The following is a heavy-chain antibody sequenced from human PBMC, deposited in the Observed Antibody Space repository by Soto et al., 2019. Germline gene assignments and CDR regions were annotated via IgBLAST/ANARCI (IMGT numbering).Heavy chain of an antibody. CDR3: AKVPGFGSGSYPPYYFDY. D-gene: IGHD3-10*01. CDR1: GFTFSSYA. Sequence: GGSLRLSCAASGFTFSSYAMSWVRQAPGKGLEWVSAISGSGGSTYYADSVKGRFTISRDNSKNTLYLQMNSLRAEDTAVYYCAKVPGFGSGSYPPYYFDYWGQGTLVTVSS. J-gene: IGHJ4*02. CDR2: ISGSGGST. V-gene: IGHV3-23*01.